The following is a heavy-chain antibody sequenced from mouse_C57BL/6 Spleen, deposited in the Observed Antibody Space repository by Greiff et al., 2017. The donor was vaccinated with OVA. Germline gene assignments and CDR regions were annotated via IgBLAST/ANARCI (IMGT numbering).Heavy chain of an antibody. CDR3: ARGNWDVGLCDY. V-gene: IGHV3-6*01. J-gene: IGHJ2*01. CDR2: ISYDGSN. CDR1: GYSITSGYY. D-gene: IGHD4-1*02. Sequence: EVQLQQSGPGLVKPSQSLSLTCSVTGYSITSGYYWNWIRQFPGNKLEWMGYISYDGSNNYNPSLKNRISITRDTSKNQFFLKLNSVTTEDTATYYCARGNWDVGLCDYWGQGTTLTVSS.